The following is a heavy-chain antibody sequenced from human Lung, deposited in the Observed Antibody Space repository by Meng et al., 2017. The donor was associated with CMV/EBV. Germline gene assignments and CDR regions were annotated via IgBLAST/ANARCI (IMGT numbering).Heavy chain of an antibody. Sequence: HVQLRESGPGLVKPSETPSLTCTVSGGSINSYYWSWIRQPPGQGLEWLGYFYYRGNSNYNPSLKSRVTISVDTSKNLFSLNLTSVTAADAALYYCARGSYLAVEGWGLGTLVTVSS. V-gene: IGHV4-59*01. CDR3: ARGSYLAVEG. D-gene: IGHD2-21*01. J-gene: IGHJ4*02. CDR1: GGSINSYY. CDR2: FYYRGNS.